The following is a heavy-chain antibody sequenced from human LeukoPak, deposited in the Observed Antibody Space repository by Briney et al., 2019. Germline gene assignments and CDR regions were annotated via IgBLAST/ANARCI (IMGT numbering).Heavy chain of an antibody. V-gene: IGHV4-39*07. CDR1: GGSISSSSYY. CDR2: IYYSGST. D-gene: IGHD6-19*01. CDR3: AVAGHGWDY. Sequence: PSETLSLTCTVSGGSISSSSYYWGWIRQPPGKGLEWIGSIYYSGSTYYNPSLKSRVTISVDTSKNQFSLKLSSVTAADTAVYYCAVAGHGWDYWGQGTLVTVSP. J-gene: IGHJ4*02.